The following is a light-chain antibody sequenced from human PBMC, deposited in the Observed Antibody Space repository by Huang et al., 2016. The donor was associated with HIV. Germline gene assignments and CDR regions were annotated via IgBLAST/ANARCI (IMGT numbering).Light chain of an antibody. CDR1: QRITSY. J-gene: IGKJ2*01. CDR3: QQSYSLPQT. CDR2: GAS. V-gene: IGKV1-39*01. Sequence: DIQMTQSPSSLSASVGDRVTITCRAGQRITSYLNWYHQKPGKAPELLIYGASNLHAGVPSRFSGSGSGTHFTLTITPLQPEDSGIYYCQQSYSLPQTFGQGTKLEI.